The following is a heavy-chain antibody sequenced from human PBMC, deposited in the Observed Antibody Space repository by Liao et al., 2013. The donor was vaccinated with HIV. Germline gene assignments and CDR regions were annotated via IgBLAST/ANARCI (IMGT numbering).Heavy chain of an antibody. D-gene: IGHD1-14*01. CDR2: IYYSGST. Sequence: QVQLQESGPGLVKPSETLSLTCTVSGGYISSYYWSWIRQPPGKGLEWIGNIYYSGSTKYNPSLKSRVTISVDTSKNRFSLNLSSVTAADTAVYYCARESSITTANWYFDLWGRGTLVTVSS. CDR1: GGYISSYY. J-gene: IGHJ2*01. V-gene: IGHV4-59*01. CDR3: ARESSITTANWYFDL.